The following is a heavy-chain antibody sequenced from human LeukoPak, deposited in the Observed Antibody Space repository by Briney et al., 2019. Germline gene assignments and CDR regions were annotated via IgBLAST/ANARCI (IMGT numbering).Heavy chain of an antibody. CDR2: IYYSGST. D-gene: IGHD3-22*01. V-gene: IGHV4-39*01. Sequence: SETLSLTCAVYGGSFSSYYWAWIRQPPGKGLEWIGSIYYSGSTYYNPSLKSRVTISVDTSKNKFSLKLSSVTAADTAVYYCARHSHYYNSKGFDYWGQGTLVTVSS. CDR1: GGSFSSYY. J-gene: IGHJ4*02. CDR3: ARHSHYYNSKGFDY.